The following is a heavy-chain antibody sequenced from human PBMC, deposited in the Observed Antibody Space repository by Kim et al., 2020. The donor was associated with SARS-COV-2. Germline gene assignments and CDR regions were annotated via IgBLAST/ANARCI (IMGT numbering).Heavy chain of an antibody. CDR2: INPNSGGT. J-gene: IGHJ4*02. Sequence: ASVKVSCKASGYTFTGYYMHWVRQAPGQGLEWMGWINPNSGGTNYAQKFQGRVTMTRDTSISTAYMELSRLRSDDTAVYYCARSRGGGYNWNYWGQGTLVTVSS. D-gene: IGHD1-20*01. V-gene: IGHV1-2*02. CDR1: GYTFTGYY. CDR3: ARSRGGGYNWNY.